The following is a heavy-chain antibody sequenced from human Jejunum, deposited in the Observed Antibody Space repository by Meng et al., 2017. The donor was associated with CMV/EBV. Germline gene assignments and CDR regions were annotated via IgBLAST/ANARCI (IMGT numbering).Heavy chain of an antibody. J-gene: IGHJ4*02. CDR3: ARFYCSSTSCPHVLFDY. CDR1: GYTFTNYG. Sequence: QGQWGQSGVEVKNPGASLKVSCKASGYTFTNYGITWVRQAPGQGLEWMGWISAYNGNTNYAQTLQGRVTMTTDTSTSTAYMELRSLRFDDTAVYYCARFYCSSTSCPHVLFDYWGQGTLVTVSS. CDR2: ISAYNGNT. V-gene: IGHV1-18*01. D-gene: IGHD2-2*01.